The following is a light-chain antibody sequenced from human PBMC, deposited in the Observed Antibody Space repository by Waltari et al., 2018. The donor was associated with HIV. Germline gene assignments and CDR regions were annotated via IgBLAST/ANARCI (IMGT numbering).Light chain of an antibody. CDR2: EGS. CDR1: SSDVGGYKS. J-gene: IGLJ2*01. V-gene: IGLV2-8*01. Sequence: QSALTQPPSASGSPGQSVTISCTGTSSDVGGYKSVSWYQQHPGKAPQVMIYEGSKRPSGVPDRFSGSKSGNTASLTVSGLQAEDEADYYCSSYAGSNNVVFGGGTKLTVL. CDR3: SSYAGSNNVV.